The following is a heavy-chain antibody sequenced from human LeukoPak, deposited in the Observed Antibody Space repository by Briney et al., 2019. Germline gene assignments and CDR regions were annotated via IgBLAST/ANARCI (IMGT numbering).Heavy chain of an antibody. D-gene: IGHD5-18*01. J-gene: IGHJ5*02. Sequence: KPSETLSLTCTVSGYSISSGYYWGWIRRPPGKGLEWIGSIYHSGSTYYNPSLKSRVTISVDTSKNQFSLKVSSVTAADTAVYYCARGRPLWIELGGNWFDPWGQGTLVTVSS. V-gene: IGHV4-38-2*02. CDR3: ARGRPLWIELGGNWFDP. CDR2: IYHSGST. CDR1: GYSISSGYY.